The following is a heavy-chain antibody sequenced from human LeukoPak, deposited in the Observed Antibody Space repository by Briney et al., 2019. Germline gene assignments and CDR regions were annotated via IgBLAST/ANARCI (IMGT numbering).Heavy chain of an antibody. CDR2: IIPIFGSS. V-gene: IGHV1-69*01. Sequence: SVKVSCKASGGTFNNYAINWVRQAPGQGLDWMGGIIPIFGSSNYAQKFQGRVTITADESTTTAYMELSSLRSEDTAVYYCARVTHTELSTWFDPWGQGTLVTVSS. CDR1: GGTFNNYA. J-gene: IGHJ5*02. D-gene: IGHD5-18*01. CDR3: ARVTHTELSTWFDP.